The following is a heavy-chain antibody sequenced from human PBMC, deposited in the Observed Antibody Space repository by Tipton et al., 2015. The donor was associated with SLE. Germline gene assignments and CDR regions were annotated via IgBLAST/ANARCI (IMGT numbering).Heavy chain of an antibody. Sequence: TLSLTCAVYGGSFSGYYWSWIRQPPGKGLEWIGEINHSGSTNYNPSLKSRVTISVGTSKNQFSLKLSSVTAADTAVYYCARGYGDSYYYYGMDVWGQGP. CDR1: GGSFSGYY. D-gene: IGHD4-17*01. CDR3: ARGYGDSYYYYGMDV. CDR2: INHSGST. J-gene: IGHJ6*02. V-gene: IGHV4-34*01.